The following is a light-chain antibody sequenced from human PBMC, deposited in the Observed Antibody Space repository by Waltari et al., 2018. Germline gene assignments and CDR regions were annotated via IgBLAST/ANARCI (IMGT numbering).Light chain of an antibody. CDR2: RAS. V-gene: IGKV1-5*03. Sequence: DIQMTQSPSTLSASVGDRVIITCRASQSINTWLAWYQQKPGKAPRVLIYRASSLETGVPSRFGGSGSGTEFTLTISGLQPDDFATYYCQQYNSYSTFGQGTRVEIK. CDR1: QSINTW. J-gene: IGKJ1*01. CDR3: QQYNSYST.